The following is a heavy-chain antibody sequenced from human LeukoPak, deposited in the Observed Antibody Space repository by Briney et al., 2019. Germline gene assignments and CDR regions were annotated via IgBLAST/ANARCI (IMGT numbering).Heavy chain of an antibody. CDR1: GYTFTSYG. Sequence: ASVKVSCKASGYTFTSYGISWVRQAPGQGLEWXXXXXAYNGNTNYAQKXXXRVTMTTDTSTSTAYMELRSLRSDDTAVYYCARVATVTRSYYYYGMDVWGQGTTVTVSS. D-gene: IGHD4-11*01. V-gene: IGHV1-18*01. CDR2: XXAYNGNT. J-gene: IGHJ6*02. CDR3: ARVATVTRSYYYYGMDV.